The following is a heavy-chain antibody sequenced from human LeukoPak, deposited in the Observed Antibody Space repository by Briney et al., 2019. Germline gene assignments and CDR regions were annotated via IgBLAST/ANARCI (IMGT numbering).Heavy chain of an antibody. CDR1: GFTFSSYS. D-gene: IGHD1-7*01. J-gene: IGHJ4*02. Sequence: GGSLRLSCEASGFTFSSYSMNWVRQAPGKGLEWISYISTSTTTIYYANSVKGRFTISRDNAKKSLYLQMNSLRVEDMAVLYCAKDWNWAIDYWGQGTLVTVSS. CDR2: ISTSTTTI. V-gene: IGHV3-48*01. CDR3: AKDWNWAIDY.